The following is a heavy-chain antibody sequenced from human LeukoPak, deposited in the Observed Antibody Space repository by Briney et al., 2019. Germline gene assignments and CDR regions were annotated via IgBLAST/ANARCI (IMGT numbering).Heavy chain of an antibody. J-gene: IGHJ4*02. Sequence: ASVKVSCKASGYTFTSYYMHWVRQAPGQGLEWMGIINPSGGSTSYAQKFQGRVTMTRDTSTSTVYMELSSLRSEDTAVYYCARDGSVEHLEWPDFDYWGQGTLVTVSS. V-gene: IGHV1-46*03. CDR3: ARDGSVEHLEWPDFDY. CDR1: GYTFTSYY. CDR2: INPSGGST. D-gene: IGHD3-3*01.